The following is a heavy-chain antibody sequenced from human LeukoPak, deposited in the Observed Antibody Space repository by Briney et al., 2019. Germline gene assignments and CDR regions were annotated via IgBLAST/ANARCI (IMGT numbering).Heavy chain of an antibody. D-gene: IGHD2-8*01. V-gene: IGHV3-7*01. J-gene: IGHJ3*02. Sequence: GGSLRLSCAASGFTFSDYYMSWIRQAPGKGLEWVANIKQDGSEKYYVDSVKGRFTISRDNAKNSLYLQMNSLRAEDTAVYYCARVRGLQDIVLMVYAIHGKIDAFDIWGQGTMVTVSS. CDR3: ARVRGLQDIVLMVYAIHGKIDAFDI. CDR2: IKQDGSEK. CDR1: GFTFSDYY.